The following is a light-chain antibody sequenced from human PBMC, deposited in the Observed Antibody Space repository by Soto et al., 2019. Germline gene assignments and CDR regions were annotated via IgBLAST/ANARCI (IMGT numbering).Light chain of an antibody. CDR1: QSVCNRC. Sequence: ETVLTQSPGTLSLSPGERVTLSCRASQSVCNRCLAWYQQKPGQSPRLLIYGASTRATGIPDRFSGSGSGTDFTLPSSRLEPEDFAVYYCQQYGTTPRTFGQGTKVGIK. CDR2: GAS. CDR3: QQYGTTPRT. J-gene: IGKJ1*01. V-gene: IGKV3-20*01.